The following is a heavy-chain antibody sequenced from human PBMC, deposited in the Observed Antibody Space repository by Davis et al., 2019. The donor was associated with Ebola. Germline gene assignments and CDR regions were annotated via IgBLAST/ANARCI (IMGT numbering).Heavy chain of an antibody. CDR1: GGTFSSYA. Sequence: ASVKVSCKASGGTFSSYAISWVRQAPGQGLEWMGWINPNSGGTNYAQKFQGWVTMTRDTSISTAYMELRSLRSDDTAVYYCARGVTMVRGTFWCDYWGQGTLVTVSS. V-gene: IGHV1-2*04. CDR3: ARGVTMVRGTFWCDY. D-gene: IGHD3-10*01. CDR2: INPNSGGT. J-gene: IGHJ4*02.